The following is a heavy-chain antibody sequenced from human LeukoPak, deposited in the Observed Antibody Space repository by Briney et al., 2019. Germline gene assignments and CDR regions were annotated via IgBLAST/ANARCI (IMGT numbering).Heavy chain of an antibody. J-gene: IGHJ4*02. Sequence: GGSLRLSCAASGFTFSSDWMSWVRQAPGKGLEWVANIKQDGSGKYYVDSVKGRFTISRDNAKNSLYLQMNSLRAEDTAVYYCARGDLTIFGVVISSAFDYWGQGTLVTVSS. D-gene: IGHD3-3*01. CDR1: GFTFSSDW. CDR2: IKQDGSGK. V-gene: IGHV3-7*01. CDR3: ARGDLTIFGVVISSAFDY.